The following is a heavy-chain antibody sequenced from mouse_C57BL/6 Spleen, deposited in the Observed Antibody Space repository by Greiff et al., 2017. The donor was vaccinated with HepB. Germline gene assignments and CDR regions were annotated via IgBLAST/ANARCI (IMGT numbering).Heavy chain of an antibody. J-gene: IGHJ1*03. Sequence: QVQLQQSGAELVRPGASVTLSCKASGYTFTDYEMHWVKQTPVHGLEWIGAIDPETGGTAYNQKFKGKAILTADKSSSTAYMELRSLTSEDSAVYYCTRVGIYYGNYNWYFDVWGTGTTVTVSS. CDR3: TRVGIYYGNYNWYFDV. V-gene: IGHV1-15*01. CDR2: IDPETGGT. CDR1: GYTFTDYE. D-gene: IGHD2-1*01.